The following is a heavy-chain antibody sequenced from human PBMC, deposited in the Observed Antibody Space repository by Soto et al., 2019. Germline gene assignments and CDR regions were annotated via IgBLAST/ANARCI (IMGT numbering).Heavy chain of an antibody. V-gene: IGHV1-46*01. CDR2: ISPSGGRT. D-gene: IGHD2-8*01. Sequence: QVQLVQSGAEVKKPGASERISCKASGYTFTSYHLHWVRQAPGQGLEWVGMISPSGGRTTYAQKFQRRVTMTSDTSTNTIFLELNSLRSDDTAIYYCAREGVQGGLDVWGQGTTVTVSS. J-gene: IGHJ6*02. CDR1: GYTFTSYH. CDR3: AREGVQGGLDV.